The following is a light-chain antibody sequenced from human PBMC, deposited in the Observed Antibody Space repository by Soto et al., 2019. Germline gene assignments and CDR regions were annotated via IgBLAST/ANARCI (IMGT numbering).Light chain of an antibody. J-gene: IGKJ2*01. CDR1: QSVSSN. CDR3: QQYNNWPPYT. CDR2: GAS. Sequence: EIVMTQSPATLSVSPGERATLSCRASQSVSSNLAWYQQKPGQAPRLLIYGASTRATGIPARFSGSGSGTGFTLTINSLQSEDFAVYYCQQYNNWPPYTFGQGTKLEIK. V-gene: IGKV3-15*01.